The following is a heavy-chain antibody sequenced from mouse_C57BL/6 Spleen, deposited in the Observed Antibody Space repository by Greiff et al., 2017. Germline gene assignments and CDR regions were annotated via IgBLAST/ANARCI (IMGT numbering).Heavy chain of an antibody. J-gene: IGHJ1*03. CDR3: ARDHLSYGSSYGYWYVDV. CDR2: ISDGGSYT. Sequence: EVMLVESGGGLVQPGGSLKLSCAASGFTFSSYAMSWVRQTPEKRLEWVATISDGGSYTYYPDTVTGRFTISRDNAKNNLYLQMSHLKSEDTAMYYCARDHLSYGSSYGYWYVDVWGTGTTVTVSS. CDR1: GFTFSSYA. D-gene: IGHD1-1*01. V-gene: IGHV5-4*01.